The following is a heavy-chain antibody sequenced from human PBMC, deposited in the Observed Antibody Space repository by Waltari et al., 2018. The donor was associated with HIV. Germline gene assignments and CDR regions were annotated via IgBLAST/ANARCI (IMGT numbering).Heavy chain of an antibody. Sequence: EVQLVESGGGLVQPGGSLRLSCAASGFTFSSYWMSWVRQAPGKGLGGVANKKQDGSEKYYVDSVNGRFTISRDNAENSLYLQMNSLRAEDTAVYYCARGGFYGSGSKVNWGQGTLVTVSS. CDR1: GFTFSSYW. J-gene: IGHJ4*02. CDR2: KKQDGSEK. CDR3: ARGGFYGSGSKVN. V-gene: IGHV3-7*04. D-gene: IGHD3-10*01.